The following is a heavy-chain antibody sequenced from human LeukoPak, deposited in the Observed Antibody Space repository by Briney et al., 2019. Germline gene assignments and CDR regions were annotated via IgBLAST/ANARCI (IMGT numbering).Heavy chain of an antibody. CDR1: GFTFGDYA. J-gene: IGHJ4*02. Sequence: GGSLRLSCTASGFTFGDYAMSWVRQAPGKGLEWVGFIRSKAYGGTTEYAASVKGRFTISRDDSKSIAYLQMNSLKTEDTAVYYCTRGRFGELLAGYYFDYWGQGTLVTVSS. V-gene: IGHV3-49*04. CDR2: IRSKAYGGTT. CDR3: TRGRFGELLAGYYFDY. D-gene: IGHD3-10*01.